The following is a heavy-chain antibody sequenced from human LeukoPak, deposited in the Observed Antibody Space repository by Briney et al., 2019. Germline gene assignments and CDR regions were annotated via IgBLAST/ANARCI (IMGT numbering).Heavy chain of an antibody. Sequence: ASVKVSCKASGYTFTSYYMHWVRQAPGHGLEWMGIINPSSGSTSYAQKCHSRVTMTRDTSTSTVYMELSSLRSEDTAVYYCAREGCSSTSCYADNWFDPWGQGTLVTVSS. CDR1: GYTFTSYY. J-gene: IGHJ5*02. CDR3: AREGCSSTSCYADNWFDP. V-gene: IGHV1-46*01. D-gene: IGHD2-2*01. CDR2: INPSSGST.